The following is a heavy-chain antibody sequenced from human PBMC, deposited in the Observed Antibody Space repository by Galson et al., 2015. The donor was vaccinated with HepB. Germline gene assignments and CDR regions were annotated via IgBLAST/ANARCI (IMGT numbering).Heavy chain of an antibody. CDR1: GLTFSAYW. CDR3: VNYGSGSPV. J-gene: IGHJ6*02. Sequence: SLRLSCAASGLTFSAYWMHWVRQVPGKGLVWVSRINSDGTITTYADSVKGRFTISRDNAKNTLYLQMNSLRVEDTAVYYCVNYGSGSPVWGQGTTVTVSS. CDR2: INSDGTIT. D-gene: IGHD3-10*01. V-gene: IGHV3-74*03.